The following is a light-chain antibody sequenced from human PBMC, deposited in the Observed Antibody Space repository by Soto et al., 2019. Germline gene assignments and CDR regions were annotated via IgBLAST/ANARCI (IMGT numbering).Light chain of an antibody. CDR3: QQVNVYPST. CDR2: DAS. J-gene: IGKJ4*01. CDR1: QGFGSY. Sequence: IPLTKSASCLFASVGDRVNMXCRASQGFGSYIVWFQQKPGKAPNLLIYDASTLHGGGPSRFSGGGSGTDFTRTISSLQPEDFATYYGQQVNVYPSTFGGGTKVDIK. V-gene: IGKV1-9*01.